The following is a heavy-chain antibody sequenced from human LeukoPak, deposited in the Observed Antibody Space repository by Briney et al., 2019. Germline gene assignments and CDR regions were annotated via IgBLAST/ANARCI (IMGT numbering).Heavy chain of an antibody. CDR1: GYTFTGYY. Sequence: ASVKVSCKASGYTFTGYYMHWVRQAPGQGLEWMGWINPNSGGTNYAQKFQGRVTMTRDTSISTAYMELSRLSSDDTAVYYCARDRERDYDFWSGYPNWFDPWGQGTLVTVSS. CDR3: ARDRERDYDFWSGYPNWFDP. V-gene: IGHV1-2*02. CDR2: INPNSGGT. J-gene: IGHJ5*02. D-gene: IGHD3-3*01.